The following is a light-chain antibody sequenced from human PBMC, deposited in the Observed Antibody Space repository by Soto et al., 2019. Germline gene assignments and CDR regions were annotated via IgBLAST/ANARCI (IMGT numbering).Light chain of an antibody. CDR3: QQYDTYWT. CDR1: QSISHW. Sequence: DIQMTQSPSTLSASVGDRVTITCRASQSISHWLAWYQQKPGTAPKLLIYRASSLESGVPSRFSGSGSGTEFTLTISSLQPDDFATYYCQQYDTYWTFGQGTKVDIK. CDR2: RAS. V-gene: IGKV1-5*03. J-gene: IGKJ1*01.